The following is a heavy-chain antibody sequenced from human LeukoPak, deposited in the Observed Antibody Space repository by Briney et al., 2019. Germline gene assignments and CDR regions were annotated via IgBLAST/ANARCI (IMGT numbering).Heavy chain of an antibody. CDR3: ARGGSRYYTSNGFDY. CDR2: IYYSGST. J-gene: IGHJ4*02. Sequence: PSETLSLTCTVSSGSFTSYYWSWIRQPPGKGLEWIGYIYYSGSTNYNPSLKSRVTISVDTSKNQFSLKLTSVTAADTAVYYCARGGSRYYTSNGFDYWGQGTLVTVSS. V-gene: IGHV4-59*01. D-gene: IGHD3-22*01. CDR1: SGSFTSYY.